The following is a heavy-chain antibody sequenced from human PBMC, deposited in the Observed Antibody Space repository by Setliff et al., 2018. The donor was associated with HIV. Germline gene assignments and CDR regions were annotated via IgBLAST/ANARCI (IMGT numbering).Heavy chain of an antibody. CDR1: GFTSSSYG. CDR2: IWFDGSNK. J-gene: IGHJ3*02. D-gene: IGHD3-22*01. CDR3: ARGGITMIQDAFDI. V-gene: IGHV3-33*01. Sequence: AGGSLRLSCAASGFTSSSYGMHWVRQAPGKGVEWVAVIWFDGSNKYYADSLRGRFTISRDKSKNTLHLQMNSMRAEDSARYYCARGGITMIQDAFDIWGQGTMVTVSS.